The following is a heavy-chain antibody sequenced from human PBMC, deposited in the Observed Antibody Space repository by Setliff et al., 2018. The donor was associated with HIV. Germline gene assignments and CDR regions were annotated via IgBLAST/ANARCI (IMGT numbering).Heavy chain of an antibody. V-gene: IGHV4-38-2*02. CDR2: IYHTGSS. CDR1: GFSISSRYY. Sequence: PSETLSLTCDVSGFSISSRYYWGWIRQSPGKGLGWIGNIYHTGSSYYNPSLNDRATISLDTSKNQFSLKLNSVTAADTAVYYCARDVLDLVIPVYGFWGQGIPVTVSS. D-gene: IGHD3-16*02. J-gene: IGHJ4*02. CDR3: ARDVLDLVIPVYGF.